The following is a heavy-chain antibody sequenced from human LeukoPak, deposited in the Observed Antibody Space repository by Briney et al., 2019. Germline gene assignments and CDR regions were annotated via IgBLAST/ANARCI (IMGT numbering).Heavy chain of an antibody. D-gene: IGHD6-25*01. CDR2: IGTSSTTI. J-gene: IGHJ6*03. CDR1: GFTFSSYT. V-gene: IGHV3-48*01. Sequence: GGSLRLSCAASGFTFSSYTMNWVRQPPGKGLEWVSNIGTSSTTIYYADSVKGRFPISRDNAKNSLYLQMNSLRADDTAVYYCARFAAGGSYYYYMDVWGKGTTVTVSS. CDR3: ARFAAGGSYYYYMDV.